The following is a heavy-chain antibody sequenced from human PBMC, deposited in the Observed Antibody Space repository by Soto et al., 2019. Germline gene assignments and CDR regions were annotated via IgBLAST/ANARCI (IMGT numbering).Heavy chain of an antibody. J-gene: IGHJ4*02. CDR1: GFTSSSYS. D-gene: IGHD3-10*01. CDR3: AKTHANGGPLNYYGSGGLAY. Sequence: GALRLSCAASGFTSSSYSMNWVRQAPGKGLEWVSSISSSSSYIYYADSVKGRFTISRDNSKNSLYLQMNSLRAEETAVYYCAKTHANGGPLNYYGSGGLAYWGQGALVTVSS. V-gene: IGHV3-21*04. CDR2: ISSSSSYI.